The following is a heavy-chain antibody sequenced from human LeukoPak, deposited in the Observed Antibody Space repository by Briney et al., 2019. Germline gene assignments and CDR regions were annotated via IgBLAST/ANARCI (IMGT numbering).Heavy chain of an antibody. V-gene: IGHV1-69*06. CDR3: ARGYCSGGSCYDRLYYFDY. CDR2: IIPIFGTA. J-gene: IGHJ4*02. Sequence: ASVKVSCKASGGTFSSYAISWVRQAPGQGLEWMGGIIPIFGTANYAQKFQGRVTITADKSTSTAYMELSSLRSEDTAVYYCARGYCSGGSCYDRLYYFDYWGQGTLVTVSS. CDR1: GGTFSSYA. D-gene: IGHD2-15*01.